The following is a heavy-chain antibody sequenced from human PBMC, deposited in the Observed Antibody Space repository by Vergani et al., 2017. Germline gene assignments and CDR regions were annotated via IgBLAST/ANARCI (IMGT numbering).Heavy chain of an antibody. CDR2: IKNTGDST. CDR3: GRGSDNYN. D-gene: IGHD5-24*01. CDR1: GFIFSSHA. Sequence: EVQLLESGGDLVQPGGSLRLSCAGSGFIFSSHAMSWVRQGHGQGLEWVSSIKNTGDSTHYADSVKGRFTISRDNSKNTLYLQMNSLRVEDTAVYYCGRGSDNYNWGQGTLVTVSS. V-gene: IGHV3-23*01. J-gene: IGHJ4*02.